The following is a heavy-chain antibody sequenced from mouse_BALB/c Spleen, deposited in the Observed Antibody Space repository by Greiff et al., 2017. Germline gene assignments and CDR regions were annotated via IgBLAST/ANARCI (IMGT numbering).Heavy chain of an antibody. V-gene: IGHV1-54*01. CDR1: GYAFTNYL. Sequence: QVQLQQSGAELVRPGTSVKVSCKASGYAFTNYLIEWVKQRPGQGLEWIGVINPGSGGTNYNEKFKGKATLTADKSSSTAYMQLSSLTSDDSAVYFYARFGGYYSWFAYWGQGTLVTVSA. CDR3: ARFGGYYSWFAY. D-gene: IGHD2-3*01. J-gene: IGHJ3*01. CDR2: INPGSGGT.